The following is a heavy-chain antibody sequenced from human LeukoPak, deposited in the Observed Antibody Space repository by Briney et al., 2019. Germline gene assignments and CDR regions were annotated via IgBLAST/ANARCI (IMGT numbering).Heavy chain of an antibody. V-gene: IGHV4-31*03. CDR3: ARDVDDDYYDSRGFGPHGGFDP. CDR2: IYYSGST. J-gene: IGHJ5*02. CDR1: GGSISSGGYY. D-gene: IGHD3-22*01. Sequence: SQTLSLTCTVSGGSISSGGYYWSWIRQHPGKGLEWIGYIYYSGSTYYNPSLKSRVTISVDTSKNQFSLKLSSVTAADTAVYYCARDVDDDYYDSRGFGPHGGFDPWGQGTLVTVSS.